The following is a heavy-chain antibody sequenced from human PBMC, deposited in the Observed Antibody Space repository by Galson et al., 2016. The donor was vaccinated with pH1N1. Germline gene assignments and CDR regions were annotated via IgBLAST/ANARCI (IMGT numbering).Heavy chain of an antibody. CDR1: GYTFTTYG. J-gene: IGHJ4*02. CDR3: ASRRILECGGVSCYLDA. CDR2: ISTYTGNA. D-gene: IGHD2-8*02. V-gene: IGHV1-18*01. Sequence: SVKVSCKASGYTFTTYGIDWVRQAPGQGLEWMGWISTYTGNATYAQQFQGRLTLTTDAFTNIAYMDLGSLTSDDTATYFCASRRILECGGVSCYLDAWGQGTLVTVSS.